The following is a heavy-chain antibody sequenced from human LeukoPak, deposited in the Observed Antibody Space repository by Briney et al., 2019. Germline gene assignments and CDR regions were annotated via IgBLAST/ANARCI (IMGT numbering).Heavy chain of an antibody. CDR3: AKGSSWHPPDY. CDR1: GFTFDDYT. V-gene: IGHV3-9*01. J-gene: IGHJ4*02. CDR2: ISRNSGSV. Sequence: PGGSLRLSCAASGFTFDDYTMHWVRQAPGRGLEWVSGISRNSGSVGYADSVKGRFTISRDNAKNSLYLHMNGLRAEDTALYYCAKGSSWHPPDYWGQGTLVTVSS. D-gene: IGHD6-13*01.